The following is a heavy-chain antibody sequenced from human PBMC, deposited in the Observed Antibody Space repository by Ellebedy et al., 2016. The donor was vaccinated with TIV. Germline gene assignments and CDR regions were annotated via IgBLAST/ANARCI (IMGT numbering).Heavy chain of an antibody. CDR2: LYYTGST. V-gene: IGHV4-61*01. CDR3: AEGRSGWYYFDY. Sequence: SETLSLTCTVAGDSVSSGRCYWNWIRQPPGKGLEWIGYLYYTGSTNYNPSLKSRVTISEDTSKNQFSLKLTSMTAADTAVYYCAEGRSGWYYFDYWGQGTLVAVSS. J-gene: IGHJ4*02. CDR1: GDSVSSGRCY. D-gene: IGHD6-19*01.